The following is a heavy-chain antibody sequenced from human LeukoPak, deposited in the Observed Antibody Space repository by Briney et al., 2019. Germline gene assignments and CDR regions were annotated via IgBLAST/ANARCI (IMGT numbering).Heavy chain of an antibody. CDR3: ARGDEDFDY. CDR1: GFTFSSSW. CDR2: IKQDGSEK. V-gene: IGHV3-7*03. J-gene: IGHJ4*02. Sequence: PGGSLRLSCAASGFTFSSSWMSWVRQAPGKGLEWVANIKQDGSEKYYVDSVKGRFTISRDNAKNSLYLQMNSLRAEDTAVYYCARGDEDFDYWGQGTLVTVSS. D-gene: IGHD3-16*01.